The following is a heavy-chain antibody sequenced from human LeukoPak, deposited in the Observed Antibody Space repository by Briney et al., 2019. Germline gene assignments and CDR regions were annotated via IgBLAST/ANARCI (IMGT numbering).Heavy chain of an antibody. Sequence: SETLSLTCTVSGGSISSHYWSWIRQPPGKGLEWIGYIYYSGSTYYNPSLKSRVTISVDTSKNQFSLKLSSVTAADTAVYYCARTKAYYDYVWGSYRYGSPFDYWGQGTLVTVSS. J-gene: IGHJ4*02. CDR2: IYYSGST. V-gene: IGHV4-59*06. CDR3: ARTKAYYDYVWGSYRYGSPFDY. CDR1: GGSISSHY. D-gene: IGHD3-16*02.